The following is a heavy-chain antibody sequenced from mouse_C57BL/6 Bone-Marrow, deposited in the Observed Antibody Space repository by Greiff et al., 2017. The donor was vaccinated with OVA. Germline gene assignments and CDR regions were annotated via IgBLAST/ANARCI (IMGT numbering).Heavy chain of an antibody. Sequence: VQLKESGPELVKPGASVKIPCKASGYTFTDYNMDWVKQSHGKSLEWIGDINPNNGGTIYNQKFKGKATLTVDKSSSTAYMELRSLTSEDTAVYYCARRWRGGFITTVDAWLAYWGQGTLVTVSA. CDR2: INPNNGGT. V-gene: IGHV1-18*01. CDR1: GYTFTDYN. J-gene: IGHJ3*01. D-gene: IGHD1-1*01. CDR3: ARRWRGGFITTVDAWLAY.